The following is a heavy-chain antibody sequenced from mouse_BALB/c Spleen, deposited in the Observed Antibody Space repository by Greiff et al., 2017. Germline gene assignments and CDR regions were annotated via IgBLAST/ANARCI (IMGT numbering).Heavy chain of an antibody. J-gene: IGHJ2*01. D-gene: IGHD2-2*01. CDR2: INPGSGGT. Sequence: VQLQESGAELVRPGTSVKVSCKASGYAFTNYLIEWVKQRPGQGLEWIGVINPGSGGTNYNEKFKGKATLTADKSSSTAYMQLSSLTSDDSAVYYCARGLTYYFDYWGQGTTLTVSS. CDR3: ARGLTYYFDY. CDR1: GYAFTNYL. V-gene: IGHV1-54*03.